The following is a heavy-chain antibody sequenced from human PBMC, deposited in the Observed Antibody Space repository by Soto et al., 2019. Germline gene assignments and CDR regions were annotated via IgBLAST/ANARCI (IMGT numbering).Heavy chain of an antibody. D-gene: IGHD2-15*01. CDR2: IYYSGST. CDR3: ARRSCSGDSCYFDY. CDR1: GGSISSGDYY. V-gene: IGHV4-39*02. Sequence: PSETLSLTCTVSGGSISSGDYYWSWIRQPPGKGLEWIATIYYSGSTYYNKSLKNQVNKSVNTSQNHSSLKLSFVTAADTAVYYCARRSCSGDSCYFDYWGQGALVTVSS. J-gene: IGHJ4*02.